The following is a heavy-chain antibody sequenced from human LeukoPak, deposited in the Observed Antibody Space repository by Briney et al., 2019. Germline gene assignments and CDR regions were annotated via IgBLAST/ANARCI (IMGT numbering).Heavy chain of an antibody. CDR2: IYHSGST. J-gene: IGHJ2*01. CDR3: ARDGDYDRYFDL. V-gene: IGHV4-4*02. CDR1: GGSISSSNW. Sequence: PSETLSLTCAVSGGSISSSNWWSWVRQPPGKGLEGIGEIYHSGSTNYNPSLKSRVTISVDTSKNQFSLKLSSVTAADTAVYYCARDGDYDRYFDLWGRGTLVTVSS. D-gene: IGHD2-21*02.